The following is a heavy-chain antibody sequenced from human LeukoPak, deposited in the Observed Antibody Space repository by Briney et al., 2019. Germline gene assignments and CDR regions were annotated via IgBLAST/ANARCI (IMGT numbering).Heavy chain of an antibody. CDR1: GFTFSSYA. D-gene: IGHD6-19*01. CDR2: ISGSGGST. V-gene: IGHV3-23*01. Sequence: GSLRLSCAASGFTFSSYAMSWVRQAPGEGLEWVSAISGSGGSTYYADSVKGRFTISRDNSKNTLYLQMNSLRAEDTAVYYCAKASSKVAGTAIGYWGQGTLVTVSS. J-gene: IGHJ4*02. CDR3: AKASSKVAGTAIGY.